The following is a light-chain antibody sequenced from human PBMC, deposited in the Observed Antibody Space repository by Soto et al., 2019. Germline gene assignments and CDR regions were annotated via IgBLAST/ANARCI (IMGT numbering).Light chain of an antibody. CDR3: QQYYSYART. CDR1: QGISSY. Sequence: AIRMTQSPSSFSASTGDRVTITCRASQGISSYLAWYQQKPGKAPKLLIYAASTLQSGVASRFSGSGSGTDFTLTISCLQSEDFATYYCQQYYSYARTFGQGTKLEIK. CDR2: AAS. V-gene: IGKV1-8*01. J-gene: IGKJ2*01.